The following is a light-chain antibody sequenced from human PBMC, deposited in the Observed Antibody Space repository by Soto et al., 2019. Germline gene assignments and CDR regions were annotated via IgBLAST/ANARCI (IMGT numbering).Light chain of an antibody. Sequence: QSVLTQPPSASGTPGRRVTISCSGSNSNIGTNTVTWYQQLPGTAPKLLIYANDQRPSGVPDRFSGSKSGTSASLAISGLQSGDEASYFCAAWDASRSAPVFGGGTKVTVL. J-gene: IGLJ3*02. CDR1: NSNIGTNT. CDR2: AND. CDR3: AAWDASRSAPV. V-gene: IGLV1-44*01.